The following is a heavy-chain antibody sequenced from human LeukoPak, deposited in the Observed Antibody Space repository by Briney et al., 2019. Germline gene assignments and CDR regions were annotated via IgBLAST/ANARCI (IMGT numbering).Heavy chain of an antibody. CDR2: ITGGGGST. CDR3: ARAFKYSMSGYYFDY. Sequence: GGSLRLSCAASGFTFSSNAMSWVRQAPGKGLEWVSGITGGGGSTYYADSVKGRFTISRDNAKNSLYLQMNSLRAEDTALYYCARAFKYSMSGYYFDYWGQGTLVTVSS. CDR1: GFTFSSNA. D-gene: IGHD2-21*01. J-gene: IGHJ4*02. V-gene: IGHV3-23*01.